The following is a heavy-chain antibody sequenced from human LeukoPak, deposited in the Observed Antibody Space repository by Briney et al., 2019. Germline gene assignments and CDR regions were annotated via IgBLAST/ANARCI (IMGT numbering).Heavy chain of an antibody. D-gene: IGHD3-10*01. CDR3: ERDKDDYGSGNHWFDP. Sequence: GGSLRLSCAASGFTFSDYYMSWIRQAPGKGLEWVSYISSSGSTIYYADSVKGRFTISRDNAKNSLYLQMNSLRAEDTAVYYCERDKDDYGSGNHWFDPWGQGTLVTVSS. V-gene: IGHV3-11*01. CDR2: ISSSGSTI. J-gene: IGHJ5*02. CDR1: GFTFSDYY.